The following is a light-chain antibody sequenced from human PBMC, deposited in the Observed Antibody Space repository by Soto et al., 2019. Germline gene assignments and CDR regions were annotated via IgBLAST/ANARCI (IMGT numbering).Light chain of an antibody. V-gene: IGKV3-15*01. J-gene: IGKJ3*01. CDR3: TKNNTWPPFT. CDR2: GAS. CDR1: QSVSSS. Sequence: EIVMTQSPATLSVSPGERVTLSCRASQSVSSSLAWYQQKPGQAPRLLIYGASTKDTAIPARFSGSGSGTEFNLNISSLQSEAFQVSYCTKNNTWPPFTFGPGTKVDIK.